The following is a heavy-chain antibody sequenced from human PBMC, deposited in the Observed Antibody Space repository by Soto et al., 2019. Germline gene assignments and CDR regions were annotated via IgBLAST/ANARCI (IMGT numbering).Heavy chain of an antibody. D-gene: IGHD1-26*01. CDR2: ISPNIGNA. CDR1: GGTFSTSS. V-gene: IGHV1-69*02. CDR3: AVVGATNPTRCWY. Sequence: GASVKVSCKASGGTFSTSSINWVRQAPGQGPEWMGNISPNIGNADYAQKLQGRVTMTADTSTNTAYMELRSLRSEDTAVYYCAVVGATNPTRCWYWGQGTLVTVSS. J-gene: IGHJ4*02.